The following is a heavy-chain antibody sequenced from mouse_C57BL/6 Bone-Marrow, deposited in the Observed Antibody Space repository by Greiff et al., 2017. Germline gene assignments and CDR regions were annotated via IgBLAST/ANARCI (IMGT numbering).Heavy chain of an antibody. V-gene: IGHV14-4*01. CDR2: IDPENGDT. D-gene: IGHD2-5*01. J-gene: IGHJ3*01. Sequence: EVKLQQSGAELVRPGASVKLSCTASGFNIKDDYMHWVKQRPEQGLEWIGWIDPENGDTEYASKFQGKATITADTSSNTAYLQLSSLTSEDTAVYYCTPSLIYYSNYVDAYWGQGTLVTVSA. CDR1: GFNIKDDY. CDR3: TPSLIYYSNYVDAY.